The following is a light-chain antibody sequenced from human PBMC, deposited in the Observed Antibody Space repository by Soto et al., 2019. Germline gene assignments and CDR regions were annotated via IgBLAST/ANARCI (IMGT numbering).Light chain of an antibody. Sequence: DIQMTQSPSTLSASVGDRVTITCRASQSISSWLAWYQQKPGKAPNLLIYMASTLQSGVPSRFSGSRSGTEFTLTISSLHPDDFGTYYCQQYYSYLYTFGQGTKLEI. CDR1: QSISSW. V-gene: IGKV1-5*03. CDR2: MAS. CDR3: QQYYSYLYT. J-gene: IGKJ2*01.